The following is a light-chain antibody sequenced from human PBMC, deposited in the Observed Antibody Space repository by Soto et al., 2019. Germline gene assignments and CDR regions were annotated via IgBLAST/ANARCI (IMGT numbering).Light chain of an antibody. Sequence: DIQMTQYPSTLSASVGDRVTITCRASQSISSWLAWYKQKPGKAPKLLIYKASSLESGVPSRLSGSGSGTEFTLTISSMKPDDFATYYCQQYNSYWTFGHGTKVDIK. CDR3: QQYNSYWT. CDR1: QSISSW. J-gene: IGKJ1*01. CDR2: KAS. V-gene: IGKV1-5*03.